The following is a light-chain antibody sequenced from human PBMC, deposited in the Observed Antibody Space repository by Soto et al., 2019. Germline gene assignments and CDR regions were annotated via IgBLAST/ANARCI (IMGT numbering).Light chain of an antibody. Sequence: EIVLTQSPATLSLSPGERATLSCRASQSVSSYLAWYQQKPGQAPRLLIYDASNRATGIPARFSGSGSGTDFTLTISSLEPEDFGLYYCQQRSNWPPTFGGGTKVETK. J-gene: IGKJ4*01. V-gene: IGKV3-11*01. CDR3: QQRSNWPPT. CDR2: DAS. CDR1: QSVSSY.